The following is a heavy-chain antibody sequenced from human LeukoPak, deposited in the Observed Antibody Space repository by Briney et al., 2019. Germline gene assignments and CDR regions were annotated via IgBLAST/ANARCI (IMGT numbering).Heavy chain of an antibody. CDR1: GFTFSSYE. CDR2: ISSSGSTI. J-gene: IGHJ3*02. Sequence: GGSLRLSCAASGFTFSSYEMNWVRQAPGKGLEWVSYISSSGSTIYYADSVKGRFTISRDNAKNSLYLQMNSLRAEDTAVYYCARDLDPSRAFDIWGQGTVVTVSS. V-gene: IGHV3-48*03. D-gene: IGHD3-9*01. CDR3: ARDLDPSRAFDI.